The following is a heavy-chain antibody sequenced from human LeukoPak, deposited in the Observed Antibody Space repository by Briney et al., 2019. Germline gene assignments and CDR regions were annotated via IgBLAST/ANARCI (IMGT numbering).Heavy chain of an antibody. CDR2: IYYSGST. D-gene: IGHD6-19*01. J-gene: IGHJ2*01. Sequence: PSETLSLTCTVSGGSISSYYWSWIRQPPGKGLEWIGYIYYSGSTNYNPSLKSRVTISVDTSKNQFSLKLSSVTAADTAVYYCARKGNGWYTDVWYFDLWGRGTLVTVSS. CDR1: GGSISSYY. CDR3: ARKGNGWYTDVWYFDL. V-gene: IGHV4-59*01.